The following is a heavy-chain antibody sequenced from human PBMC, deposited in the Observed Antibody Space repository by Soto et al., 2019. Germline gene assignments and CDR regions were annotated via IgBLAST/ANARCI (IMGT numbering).Heavy chain of an antibody. Sequence: EVQLLESGGGLVQPGGSLRLSCAASGFTFSSYAMSWVRQAPGKGLEWVSAISGSGLSTYYADSVKGRFTISRDNSKNTLYLQMNSLRPEDTAVYYCAKGRGPSSSSWVREDYWGQGTLVTVSS. CDR3: AKGRGPSSSSWVREDY. CDR2: ISGSGLST. V-gene: IGHV3-23*01. CDR1: GFTFSSYA. D-gene: IGHD6-13*01. J-gene: IGHJ4*02.